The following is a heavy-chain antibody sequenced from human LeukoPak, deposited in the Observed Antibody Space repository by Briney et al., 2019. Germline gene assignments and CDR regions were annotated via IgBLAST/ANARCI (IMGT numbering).Heavy chain of an antibody. V-gene: IGHV4-30-2*01. CDR1: GASISSGGYY. Sequence: PSETLSLTCNVSGASISSGGYYWTWIRQPPGKGLEWIGYIFHTGSTYYNPSLKSRLTISIDTSKNQFSLRLTSVTAADTALYYCARGGGAFDPWGQGTLVTVSS. D-gene: IGHD3-16*01. J-gene: IGHJ5*02. CDR3: ARGGGAFDP. CDR2: IFHTGST.